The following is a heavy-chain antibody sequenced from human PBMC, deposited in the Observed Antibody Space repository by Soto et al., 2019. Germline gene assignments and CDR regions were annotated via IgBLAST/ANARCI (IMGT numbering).Heavy chain of an antibody. Sequence: EVLLEESGGAVVQPGGSLRVSCVASGFTFDEYTMHWGLQAKGKGLEGISLISWDGGTTYYADSVKGRFPISRDTGKNSLYKKMDSLRAEDTALYYCTKVYKKYRTTSGVDFDSWGQGTLVTVSS. CDR1: GFTFDEYT. J-gene: IGHJ4*02. CDR3: TKVYKKYRTTSGVDFDS. V-gene: IGHV3-43*01. D-gene: IGHD6-6*01. CDR2: ISWDGGTT.